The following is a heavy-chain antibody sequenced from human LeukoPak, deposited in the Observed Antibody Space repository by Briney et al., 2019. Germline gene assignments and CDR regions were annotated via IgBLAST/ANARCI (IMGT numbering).Heavy chain of an antibody. Sequence: SETLSLTCSVSGGSISGYYWSWIRQSPGKGLESIGYIYYTGSTNYNPSLKSRVTMSVDTSKNQFSLRLSSVTAADTAVYYCARDRVGQQLVGRKYYYYYMDVWGKGTTVTVSS. J-gene: IGHJ6*03. D-gene: IGHD6-13*01. V-gene: IGHV4-59*01. CDR2: IYYTGST. CDR3: ARDRVGQQLVGRKYYYYYMDV. CDR1: GGSISGYY.